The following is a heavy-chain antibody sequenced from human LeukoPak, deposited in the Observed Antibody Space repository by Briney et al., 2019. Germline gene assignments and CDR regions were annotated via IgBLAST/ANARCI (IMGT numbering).Heavy chain of an antibody. CDR1: GFTFSSYG. D-gene: IGHD6-19*01. CDR2: ISYDGSNK. J-gene: IGHJ4*02. V-gene: IGHV3-30*18. Sequence: GGSLRLSCAASGFTFSSYGMHWVRQAPGKGLEWVAVISYDGSNKYYADFVKGRFTISRDNSKNTLYLQMNSLRAEDTAVYYCAKDLSSGWYGYWGQGTLVTVSS. CDR3: AKDLSSGWYGY.